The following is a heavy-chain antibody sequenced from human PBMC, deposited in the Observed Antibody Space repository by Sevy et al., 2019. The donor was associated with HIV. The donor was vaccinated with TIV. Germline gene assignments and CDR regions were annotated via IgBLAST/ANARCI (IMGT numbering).Heavy chain of an antibody. V-gene: IGHV1-2*06. CDR3: ARGQLYDLWSGSLLGNYFDY. CDR1: GYTFTGYY. Sequence: ASVKVSCKASGYTFTGYYMHWVRQAPGQGLEWMGRINPNSGGTNYAQKFQGRVTMTRDTSISTAYMELSRLRSDDTAVYYCARGQLYDLWSGSLLGNYFDYWGQGTLVTVSS. J-gene: IGHJ4*02. D-gene: IGHD3-3*01. CDR2: INPNSGGT.